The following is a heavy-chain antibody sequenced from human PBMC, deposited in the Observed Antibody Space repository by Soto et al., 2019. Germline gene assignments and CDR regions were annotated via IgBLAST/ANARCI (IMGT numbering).Heavy chain of an antibody. Sequence: SETLSLTCTVSGGSISSYYWSWIRQPPGKGLEWIGYIYYSGSTNYNPSLKSRVTISVDTSKNQFSLKLSSVTAADTAVYYCARDYYDFWSGLGGAPLNWFDPWGQGTLVTVSS. V-gene: IGHV4-59*01. CDR3: ARDYYDFWSGLGGAPLNWFDP. J-gene: IGHJ5*02. CDR1: GGSISSYY. CDR2: IYYSGST. D-gene: IGHD3-3*01.